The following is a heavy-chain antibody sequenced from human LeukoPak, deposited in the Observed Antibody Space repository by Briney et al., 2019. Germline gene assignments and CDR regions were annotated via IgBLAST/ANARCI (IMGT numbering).Heavy chain of an antibody. Sequence: GGSLRLSCAASRFIFSNYWMSWVRQAPGKGLEWVANIKQDGSEKYYVDSVKGRFTISRDNAKNSLYLQMNSLRAEDTAVYYCAREDCSSTSCYFDYYMDVWGKGTTVTVSS. CDR3: AREDCSSTSCYFDYYMDV. V-gene: IGHV3-7*01. CDR1: RFIFSNYW. CDR2: IKQDGSEK. J-gene: IGHJ6*03. D-gene: IGHD2-2*01.